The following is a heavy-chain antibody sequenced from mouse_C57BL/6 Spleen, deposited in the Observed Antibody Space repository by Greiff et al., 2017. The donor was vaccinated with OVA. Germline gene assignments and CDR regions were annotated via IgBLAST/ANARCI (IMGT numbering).Heavy chain of an antibody. CDR2: ISGGGGNT. CDR1: GFTFSSYT. Sequence: EVQGVESGGGLVKPGGSLKLSCAASGFTFSSYTMSWVRQTPEKRLEWVATISGGGGNTYYPDSVKGRFTISRDNAKNTLYLQMSSLRSEDTALYYCARDPYFDYWGQGTTLTVSS. J-gene: IGHJ2*01. CDR3: ARDPYFDY. V-gene: IGHV5-9*01.